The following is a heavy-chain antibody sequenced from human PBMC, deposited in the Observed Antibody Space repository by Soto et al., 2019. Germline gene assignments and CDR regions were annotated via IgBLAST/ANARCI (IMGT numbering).Heavy chain of an antibody. Sequence: PSETLSLTCTVSGGSISSDSYYWGWIRQSPEKGSEWIASISYSGSTYYNPTLKSRLIISVDTSKNQFSLKLSSVTAADTAVYYCARGRGIVVVPAAIGWFDPWGQGTLVTVSS. D-gene: IGHD2-2*02. J-gene: IGHJ5*02. CDR3: ARGRGIVVVPAAIGWFDP. CDR2: ISYSGST. V-gene: IGHV4-39*01. CDR1: GGSISSDSYY.